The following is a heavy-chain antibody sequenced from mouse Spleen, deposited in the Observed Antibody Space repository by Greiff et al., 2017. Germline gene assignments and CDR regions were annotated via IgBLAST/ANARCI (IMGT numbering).Heavy chain of an antibody. J-gene: IGHJ1*01. CDR2: ISSGGSYT. D-gene: IGHD4-1*01. CDR1: GFTFSSYA. CDR3: ASQTGTWYFDV. Sequence: EVMLVESGGGLVKPGGSLKLSCAASGFTFSSYAMSWVRQTPEKRLEWVATISSGGSYTYYPDSVKGRFTISRDNAKNTLYLQMSSLRSEDTAMYYCASQTGTWYFDVWGAGTTVTVSS. V-gene: IGHV5-9-1*01.